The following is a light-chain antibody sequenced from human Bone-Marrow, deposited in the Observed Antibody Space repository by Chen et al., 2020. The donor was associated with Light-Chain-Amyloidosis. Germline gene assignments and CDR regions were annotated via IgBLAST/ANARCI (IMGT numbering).Light chain of an antibody. J-gene: IGLJ3*02. V-gene: IGLV3-21*02. CDR1: NIGSTS. CDR3: QVWDRSSDRPV. Sequence: SYVLTQPSSVSVAPGQTATIACGGNNIGSTSVHWYQQTPGQAPLLVLYDVSEQPSGIPERLSGSNSGNTATLTISRVEARDEADYYCQVWDRSSDRPVFGGGTKLTVL. CDR2: DVS.